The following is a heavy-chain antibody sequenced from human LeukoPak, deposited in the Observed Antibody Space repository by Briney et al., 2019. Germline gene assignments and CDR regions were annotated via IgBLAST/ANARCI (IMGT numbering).Heavy chain of an antibody. CDR3: AKLPPSSGGPIEDY. D-gene: IGHD3-22*01. CDR1: GFTFSSSA. CDR2: IRGSGGST. Sequence: GGSLRLSCTASGFTFSSSAMSWVRQAPGKGLEWVSAIRGSGGSTYYADSVKGRFTISRDNSKNTLYLQINSLRAEDTALYYCAKLPPSSGGPIEDYWGQGTLVTVSS. J-gene: IGHJ4*02. V-gene: IGHV3-23*01.